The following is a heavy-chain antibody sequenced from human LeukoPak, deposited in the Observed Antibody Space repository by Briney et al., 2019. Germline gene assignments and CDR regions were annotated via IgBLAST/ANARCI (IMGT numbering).Heavy chain of an antibody. CDR2: ISSSGRSI. CDR1: TFTFSGYY. Sequence: GGSLRLSCSTSTFTFSGYYMSWIRQAPGKGLDWVSYISSSGRSIYYTDSVKGRFTISRDNAKNSVYLQMNSLRAEDTAVYYCARAFKVPSWYFDLWGRAPWSLSPQ. CDR3: ARAFKVPSWYFDL. J-gene: IGHJ2*01. V-gene: IGHV3-11*01.